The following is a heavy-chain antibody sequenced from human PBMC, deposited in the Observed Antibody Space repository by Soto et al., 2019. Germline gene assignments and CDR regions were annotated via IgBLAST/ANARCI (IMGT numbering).Heavy chain of an antibody. CDR2: ISGSGGII. J-gene: IGHJ6*02. V-gene: IGHV3-23*01. CDR3: ALLGRSGSGRPYYYGMDV. D-gene: IGHD3-10*01. CDR1: GLTFSYFA. Sequence: EVQLLESGGGLVQPGGSLRLSCAVSGLTFSYFAMSWVRQAPGKGLEWVSAISGSGGIIYYADSVKGRFTISRDNSKNTLFLQMNSLRAEDTAVYYCALLGRSGSGRPYYYGMDVWGQGTTVTVSS.